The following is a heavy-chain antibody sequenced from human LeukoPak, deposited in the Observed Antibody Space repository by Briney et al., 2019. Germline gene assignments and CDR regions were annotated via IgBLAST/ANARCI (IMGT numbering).Heavy chain of an antibody. V-gene: IGHV3-21*01. D-gene: IGHD1-26*01. CDR3: ARDEWGDAFDI. CDR2: VSSSSSYI. CDR1: GFTFSSYS. Sequence: GGSLRLSCAASGFTFSSYSMNWVRQAPGKGLEWVSSVSSSSSYIHSADSVRGRFTISRDNAKNSLFLQMNSLRAEDTAVYYCARDEWGDAFDIWGQGTMVTVFS. J-gene: IGHJ3*02.